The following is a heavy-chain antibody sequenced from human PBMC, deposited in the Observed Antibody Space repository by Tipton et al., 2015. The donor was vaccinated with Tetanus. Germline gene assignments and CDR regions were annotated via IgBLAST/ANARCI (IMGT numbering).Heavy chain of an antibody. CDR1: GYTFTSYD. CDR2: MNPNSGNT. D-gene: IGHD5-12*01. J-gene: IGHJ6*02. V-gene: IGHV1-8*01. CDR3: ARGPENIVATIERGMDV. Sequence: QVQLVQSGPEVKKPGASVKVSCKASGYTFTSYDINWVRQATGQGLEWMGWMNPNSGNTGYAQKFQGRVTMTRNTSISTAYMELSSLRSEDTAVYYCARGPENIVATIERGMDVWGQGTTVTVSS.